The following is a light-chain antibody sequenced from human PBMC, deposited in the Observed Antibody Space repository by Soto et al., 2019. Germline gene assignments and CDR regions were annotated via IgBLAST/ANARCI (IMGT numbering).Light chain of an antibody. Sequence: DIQMTQSPSSLSASVGDRVTISCRASRIISSYLNWYQQKPGKAPQLLIYSASILQGGVPSRFSGSGSGTDFTLTISSLQPEDFATYFCQQSSRTPYSFGQGTKLEI. V-gene: IGKV1-39*01. J-gene: IGKJ2*03. CDR3: QQSSRTPYS. CDR2: SAS. CDR1: RIISSY.